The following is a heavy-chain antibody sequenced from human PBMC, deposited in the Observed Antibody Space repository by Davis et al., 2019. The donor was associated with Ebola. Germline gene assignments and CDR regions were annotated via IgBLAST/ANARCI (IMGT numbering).Heavy chain of an antibody. V-gene: IGHV1-18*04. CDR2: INPHNGNT. D-gene: IGHD2/OR15-2a*01. J-gene: IGHJ4*02. CDR3: ARAHFPTTSDH. CDR1: GDTFTSYG. Sequence: ASVKVSCKASGDTFTSYGITWVRQAPGQGLEWMGWINPHNGNTNYAQNVQGRVTMTTDTSTSTAYMEVGSLRSDDTAVYYCARAHFPTTSDHWGQGTLVTVSS.